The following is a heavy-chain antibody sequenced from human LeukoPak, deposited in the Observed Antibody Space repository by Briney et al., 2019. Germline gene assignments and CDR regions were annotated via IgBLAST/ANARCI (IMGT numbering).Heavy chain of an antibody. Sequence: SETLSLTCAVYGGSFSGYYWSWIRQPPGKGLEWIGEINHSGSTNYNPSLKSRVTISVDTSKNQFSLKLSSVTAADTAVYYCARGVRGTPDYWGQGTLVTVSS. V-gene: IGHV4-34*01. CDR3: ARGVRGTPDY. CDR2: INHSGST. D-gene: IGHD1-1*01. J-gene: IGHJ4*02. CDR1: GGSFSGYY.